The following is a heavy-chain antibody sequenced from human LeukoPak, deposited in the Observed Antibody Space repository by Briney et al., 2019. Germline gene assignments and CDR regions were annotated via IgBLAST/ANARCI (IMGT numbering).Heavy chain of an antibody. CDR1: GFTFSTYT. CDR2: ISGSGGNT. D-gene: IGHD3-3*02. J-gene: IGHJ4*02. CDR3: AKAAFSRTSYFDY. V-gene: IGHV3-23*01. Sequence: GGSLRLSCAASGFTFSTYTMSWVRQAPGKGLEWVSAISGSGGNTYYADSVKGRLTISRGNSKNTLYLQMDSLRADDTAVYYCAKAAFSRTSYFDYWGQGTLVTASS.